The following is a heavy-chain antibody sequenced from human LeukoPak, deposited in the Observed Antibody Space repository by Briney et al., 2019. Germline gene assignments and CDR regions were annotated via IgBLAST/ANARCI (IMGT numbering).Heavy chain of an antibody. CDR2: ISSGSSSI. V-gene: IGHV3-21*01. Sequence: GGSLRLSCAASGFTFSSYSMSWVRQAPGKGLEWVSSISSGSSSIYYADSVKGRFTISRDNAKNSLYLQMNSLRAEDTAVYYCARARDNWNYPRYYYYMDVWGKGTTVTVSS. CDR1: GFTFSSYS. J-gene: IGHJ6*03. CDR3: ARARDNWNYPRYYYYMDV. D-gene: IGHD1-7*01.